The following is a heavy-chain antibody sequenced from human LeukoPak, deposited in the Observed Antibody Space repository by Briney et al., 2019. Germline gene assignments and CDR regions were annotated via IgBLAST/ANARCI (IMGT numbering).Heavy chain of an antibody. V-gene: IGHV4-34*01. Sequence: PSETLSLTCAVYGGSFGGYYWSWIRQPPGKGLEWIGEIKHSGSTNYNPSLKSRVTISVDTSKNQFSLKLSSVTAADTAVYYCARGLWFDPWGQGTLVTVSS. CDR2: IKHSGST. J-gene: IGHJ5*02. CDR3: ARGLWFDP. CDR1: GGSFGGYY.